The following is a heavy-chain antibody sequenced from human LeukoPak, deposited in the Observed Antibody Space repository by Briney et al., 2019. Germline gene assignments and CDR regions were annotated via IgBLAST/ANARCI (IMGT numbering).Heavy chain of an antibody. J-gene: IGHJ3*02. CDR3: ARVARDAFDI. CDR2: IYYTGST. CDR1: GGSISSGDYY. Sequence: TLSLTCNVSGGSISSGDYYWSWIRQPPGKGLEWIGYIYYTGSTYYNPSLKSRVTISVVTSKIQFSLKLSSVIAADTAVYYCARVARDAFDIWGQGTMVTVSS. D-gene: IGHD5-12*01. V-gene: IGHV4-30-4*01.